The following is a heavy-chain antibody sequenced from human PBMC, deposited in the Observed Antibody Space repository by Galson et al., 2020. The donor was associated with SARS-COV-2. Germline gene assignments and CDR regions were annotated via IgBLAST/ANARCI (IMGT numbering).Heavy chain of an antibody. CDR3: VRGGDSRGYYWIDP. J-gene: IGHJ5*02. CDR1: GGSISSGGYS. Sequence: SETLSLTCAVSGGSISSGGYSWSWIRQPPGKGLEWIGYIYHSGSTYYNPSLTSRVTISVDRSKNQFSLKLTSVTAADTAVYYCVRGGDSRGYYWIDPWGQGTLVTVSS. D-gene: IGHD3-22*01. CDR2: IYHSGST. V-gene: IGHV4-30-2*01.